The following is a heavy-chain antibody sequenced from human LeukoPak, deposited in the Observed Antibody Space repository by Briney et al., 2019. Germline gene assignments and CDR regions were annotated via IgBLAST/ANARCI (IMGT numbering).Heavy chain of an antibody. D-gene: IGHD6-13*01. CDR3: ARGVRSIAAAGNWDSGFDP. CDR1: GGSFSGYY. Sequence: SETLSLTCAVYGGSFSGYYWSWIRQPPGKGLEWIGGINHSGSTNYNPSLKSRVTISVDTSKNQFSLKLSSVTAADTAVYYCARGVRSIAAAGNWDSGFDPWGQGTLVTVSS. J-gene: IGHJ5*02. V-gene: IGHV4-34*01. CDR2: INHSGST.